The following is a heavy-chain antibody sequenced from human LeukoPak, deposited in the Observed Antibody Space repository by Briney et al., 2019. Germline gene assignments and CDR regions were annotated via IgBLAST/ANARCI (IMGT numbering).Heavy chain of an antibody. CDR2: ISSSSSYT. Sequence: GGSLRLSCAASGFTFSDYYMSWIRQAPGKGLEWVSYISSSSSYTNYADSVKGRFTISRDNAKNSLYLQMTSLRAEDTAVYYCARVNKSYYYYGMDVWGQGTTVTVSS. CDR3: ARVNKSYYYYGMDV. CDR1: GFTFSDYY. J-gene: IGHJ6*02. D-gene: IGHD1/OR15-1a*01. V-gene: IGHV3-11*05.